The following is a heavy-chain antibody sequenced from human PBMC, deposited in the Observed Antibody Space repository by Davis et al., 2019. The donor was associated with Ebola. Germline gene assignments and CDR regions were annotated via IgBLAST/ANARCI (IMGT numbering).Heavy chain of an antibody. V-gene: IGHV5-51*01. J-gene: IGHJ6*02. CDR3: ARHSGVAYYYYGMDV. Sequence: PGGSLRLSCKGSGYSFTSYWIGWVRQMPGKGLEWMGIIYPGDSDIRYSPSFQGQVTISADKSISTAYLQWSSLKASDTAMYYCARHSGVAYYYYGMDVWGQGTTVTVSS. CDR1: GYSFTSYW. CDR2: IYPGDSDI.